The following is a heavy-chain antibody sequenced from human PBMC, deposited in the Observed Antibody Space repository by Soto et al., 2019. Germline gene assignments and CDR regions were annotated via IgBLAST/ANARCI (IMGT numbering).Heavy chain of an antibody. J-gene: IGHJ4*02. D-gene: IGHD6-19*01. CDR1: GFTFSSYA. V-gene: IGHV3-23*01. CDR3: AKDRGRLYYFDY. CDR2: ISGSGGST. Sequence: EVQLLESGGGLVQPGGSLRLSCAASGFTFSSYAMSWVRQAPGKGLEWVSAISGSGGSTYYADSVKGRFTIARDNSKNTLYLQMNSLRAEDTAVYYCAKDRGRLYYFDYWGQGTLVTVSS.